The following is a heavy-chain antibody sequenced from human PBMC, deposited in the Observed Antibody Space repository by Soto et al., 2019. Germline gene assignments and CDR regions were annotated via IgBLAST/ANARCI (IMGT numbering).Heavy chain of an antibody. CDR2: TYYRSKWYN. D-gene: IGHD4-17*01. Sequence: SQTLSLTCAISGDSVSSNSAAWNWIRQSPSRGLEWLGRTYYRSKWYNDYAVSVKSRITINPDTSKNQFYLQLNSVTPEDTAVYYCARDLAYGDYIYYYYGMDVWGQGTTVTVSS. CDR1: GDSVSSNSAA. J-gene: IGHJ6*02. V-gene: IGHV6-1*01. CDR3: ARDLAYGDYIYYYYGMDV.